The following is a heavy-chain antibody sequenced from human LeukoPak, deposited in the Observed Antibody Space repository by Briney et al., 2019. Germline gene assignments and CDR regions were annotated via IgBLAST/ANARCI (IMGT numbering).Heavy chain of an antibody. V-gene: IGHV3-74*01. CDR2: ISFDGSDA. Sequence: GGSLRLSCAASGFTFSGFWMHWVRQAPGKGLVWVSCISFDGSDATYADSVKGRFTISRDNAKNSLYLQMNSLRAEDTAVYYCARDSLTYDFWSGYFPGDYWGQGTLVTVSS. D-gene: IGHD3-3*01. CDR3: ARDSLTYDFWSGYFPGDY. CDR1: GFTFSGFW. J-gene: IGHJ4*02.